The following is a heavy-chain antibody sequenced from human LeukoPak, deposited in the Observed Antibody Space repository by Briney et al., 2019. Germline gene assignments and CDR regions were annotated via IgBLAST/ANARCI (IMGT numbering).Heavy chain of an antibody. Sequence: SETLSLTCTISGGSIGSYYWSWIRQPPEKGLQWIGYIYYSGNTNYNPSLKNRVTISVDTSKNQFSMKLTSVTAADTAVYYCAREDDDYLFDYWGQGALVTVSS. V-gene: IGHV4-59*01. CDR1: GGSIGSYY. CDR2: IYYSGNT. CDR3: AREDDDYLFDY. D-gene: IGHD4-17*01. J-gene: IGHJ4*02.